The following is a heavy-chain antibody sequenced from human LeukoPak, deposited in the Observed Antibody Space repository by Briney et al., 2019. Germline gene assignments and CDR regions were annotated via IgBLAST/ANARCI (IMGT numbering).Heavy chain of an antibody. CDR2: IKYDGIEK. J-gene: IGHJ4*02. Sequence: GGSLRLSCAASGFSFSVSWMSWVRQAPGKGLEWVANIKYDGIEKYYVDSVKGRFATSRGNAKNSLYLQMNSLTAEDTAVYYCARGGATFEHWGQGTLVTVSS. V-gene: IGHV3-7*01. CDR3: ARGGATFEH. D-gene: IGHD1-26*01. CDR1: GFSFSVSW.